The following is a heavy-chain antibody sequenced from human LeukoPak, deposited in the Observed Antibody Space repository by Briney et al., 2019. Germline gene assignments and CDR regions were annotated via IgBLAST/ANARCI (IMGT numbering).Heavy chain of an antibody. Sequence: ASVKVSCKASGYTFTSYYMHWVRQAPGQGLEWMGIINPSGGSTSYAQKFQSRVTMTRDTSTSTVYMELSSLRSEDTAVYYCARDAPVVRGVIIAFDYWGQGTLVTVSS. CDR1: GYTFTSYY. CDR3: ARDAPVVRGVIIAFDY. CDR2: INPSGGST. V-gene: IGHV1-46*01. D-gene: IGHD3-10*01. J-gene: IGHJ4*02.